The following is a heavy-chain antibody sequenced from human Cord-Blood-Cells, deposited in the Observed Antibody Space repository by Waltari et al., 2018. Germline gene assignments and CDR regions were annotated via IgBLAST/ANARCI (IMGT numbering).Heavy chain of an antibody. D-gene: IGHD3-22*01. V-gene: IGHV1-58*01. Sequence: QMQLVQSGPEVKKPGTSVKVSCKASGFTFTSSAVQWVRQARGQRLEWIGWIVVGSGNTNYAQKFQERVTITRDMSTSTAYMELSSLRSEDTAVYYCAADPGADSSGYSHYYYYGMDVWGQVTTVTVSS. CDR2: IVVGSGNT. J-gene: IGHJ6*02. CDR3: AADPGADSSGYSHYYYYGMDV. CDR1: GFTFTSSA.